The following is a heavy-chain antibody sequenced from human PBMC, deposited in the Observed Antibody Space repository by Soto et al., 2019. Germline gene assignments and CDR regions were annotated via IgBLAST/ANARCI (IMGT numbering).Heavy chain of an antibody. CDR1: GGTFSSYT. D-gene: IGHD3-10*01. CDR2: IIPILGIA. CDR3: ARDHAIGESDY. J-gene: IGHJ4*02. Sequence: GASVKVSCKASGGTFSSYTISWVRQAPGQGLEWMGRIIPILGIANYAQKFQGRVTITADKSTSTAYMELSSLRSEDTAVYYCARDHAIGESDYWGQGTLVTVSS. V-gene: IGHV1-69*04.